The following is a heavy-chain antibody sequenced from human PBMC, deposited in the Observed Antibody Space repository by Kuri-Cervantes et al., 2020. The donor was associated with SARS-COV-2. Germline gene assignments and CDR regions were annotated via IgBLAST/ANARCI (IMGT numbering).Heavy chain of an antibody. CDR3: ARDFYGDYVWYFDL. Sequence: GGSLRLSCAASGFTFSSYGMQWVRQAPGKGLEWISHISSSSTTIYYADSVEGRFTVSRDNSKNTLYLQMNSLRAEDTAVYYCARDFYGDYVWYFDLWGRGTLVTVSS. D-gene: IGHD4-17*01. CDR1: GFTFSSYG. J-gene: IGHJ2*01. CDR2: ISSSSTTI. V-gene: IGHV3-48*01.